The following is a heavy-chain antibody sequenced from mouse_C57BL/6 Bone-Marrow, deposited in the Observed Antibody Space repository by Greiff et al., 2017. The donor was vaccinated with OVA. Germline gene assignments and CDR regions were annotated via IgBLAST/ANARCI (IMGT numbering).Heavy chain of an antibody. J-gene: IGHJ1*01. V-gene: IGHV14-4*01. Sequence: VQLQQSGAELVRPGASVKLSCTASGFNIKDDYMHWVKQRPEQGLEWIGWIDPENGDTEYASKFQGKATITADTSSNTAYMQLSSLTSEDTAVNLCATYRVYYYGSSWDWYFDVWGAGTRVTVSA. CDR3: ATYRVYYYGSSWDWYFDV. CDR1: GFNIKDDY. D-gene: IGHD1-1*01. CDR2: IDPENGDT.